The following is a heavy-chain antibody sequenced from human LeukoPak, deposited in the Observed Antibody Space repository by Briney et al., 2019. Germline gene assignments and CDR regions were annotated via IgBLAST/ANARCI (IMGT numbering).Heavy chain of an antibody. Sequence: PGGSRRLSCTVSGLTFSSYAMSWGRQAPGKGLEWVSTISASGDITYYADSVKGRFTISRDNSKNTLYLQMNSLRAEDTAVYYCAKGLGWFDSWGQGTLVTVSS. D-gene: IGHD4-11*01. V-gene: IGHV3-23*01. CDR1: GLTFSSYA. J-gene: IGHJ5*01. CDR2: ISASGDIT. CDR3: AKGLGWFDS.